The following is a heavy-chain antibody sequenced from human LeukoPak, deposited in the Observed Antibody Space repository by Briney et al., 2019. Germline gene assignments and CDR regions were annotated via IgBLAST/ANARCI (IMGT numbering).Heavy chain of an antibody. V-gene: IGHV1-2*02. CDR1: GYTFTGYY. D-gene: IGHD2-2*02. Sequence: EASVKVSCKASGYTFTGYYMHWVRQAPGQGLEWMGWINPNSGGTNYAQKFQGRVTMTEDTSTDTAYMELSSLRSEDTAVYYCATIHLACSSTSCYMDWFDPWGQGTLVTVSS. CDR2: INPNSGGT. CDR3: ATIHLACSSTSCYMDWFDP. J-gene: IGHJ5*02.